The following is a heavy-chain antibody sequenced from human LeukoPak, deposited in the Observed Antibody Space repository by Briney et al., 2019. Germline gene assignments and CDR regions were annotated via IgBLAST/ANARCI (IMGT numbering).Heavy chain of an antibody. CDR3: ARGNDSSAYYPFNY. J-gene: IGHJ4*02. V-gene: IGHV4-59*11. D-gene: IGHD3-22*01. CDR1: GGSLSTHH. CDR2: ISDSGST. Sequence: SETLSLTCVVSGGSLSTHHWSWIRQSPGRGLEWIGYISDSGSTNYNPSLKSRVTISVDTSKNQFSLMLSSVTAADTAVYYCARGNDSSAYYPFNYWGQGTLVTVSS.